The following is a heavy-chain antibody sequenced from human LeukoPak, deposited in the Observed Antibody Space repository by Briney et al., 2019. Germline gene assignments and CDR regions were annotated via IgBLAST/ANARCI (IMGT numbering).Heavy chain of an antibody. V-gene: IGHV4-34*01. CDR3: ARPPSYYYGSGSHPGYFQH. CDR1: RGSFCGYY. CDR2: INHSGST. J-gene: IGHJ1*01. Sequence: PSEALSLTCAVYRGSFCGYYWSWIRQPPGKGLEWIGEINHSGSTNYNPSLKSRVTISVDTSKNQFSLKLGSVTAADTAVYYCARPPSYYYGSGSHPGYFQHWGQGTLVTVSS. D-gene: IGHD3-10*01.